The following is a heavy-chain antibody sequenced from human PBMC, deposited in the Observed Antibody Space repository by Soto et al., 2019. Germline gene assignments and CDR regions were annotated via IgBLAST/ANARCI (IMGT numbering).Heavy chain of an antibody. CDR1: GFTFSSYG. CDR3: AKDGEYYDSSGCTSTPLDY. Sequence: PGGSLRLSCAASGFTFSSYGMHWVRQAPGKGLEWVAVISYDGSNKYYADSVKGRFTISRDNSKNTLYLQMNSLRAEDTAVYYCAKDGEYYDSSGCTSTPLDYWGQGTLVTVSS. J-gene: IGHJ4*02. V-gene: IGHV3-30*18. D-gene: IGHD3-22*01. CDR2: ISYDGSNK.